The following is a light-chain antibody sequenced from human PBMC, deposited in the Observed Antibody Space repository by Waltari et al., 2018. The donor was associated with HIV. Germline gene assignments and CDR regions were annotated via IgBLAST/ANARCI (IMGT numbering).Light chain of an antibody. V-gene: IGLV3-21*02. CDR3: QVWETIGDHRV. Sequence: SYVMTQSPSVSVAPGQTARITGGGYNIGSKTVHWYQQKPGQAPVLVVYDDSVRPSGIPERFAGSNSGNTATLTISRVEAGDEAGYYCQVWETIGDHRVFGGGTTLTVL. CDR1: NIGSKT. J-gene: IGLJ3*02. CDR2: DDS.